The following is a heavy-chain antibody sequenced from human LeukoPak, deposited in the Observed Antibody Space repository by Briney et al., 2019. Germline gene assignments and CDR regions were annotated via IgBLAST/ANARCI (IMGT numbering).Heavy chain of an antibody. CDR1: GFTFSSYD. D-gene: IGHD6-13*01. J-gene: IGHJ5*02. Sequence: GRSLRLSCAASGFTFSSYDMHWVRQAPGKGLEWVAVIWYDGSNKYYADSVKGRFTISRDNSKNTLYLQMNSLRAENTAVYYCARGRRGSSWYLGWFDPWGQGTLVTVSS. CDR2: IWYDGSNK. V-gene: IGHV3-33*01. CDR3: ARGRRGSSWYLGWFDP.